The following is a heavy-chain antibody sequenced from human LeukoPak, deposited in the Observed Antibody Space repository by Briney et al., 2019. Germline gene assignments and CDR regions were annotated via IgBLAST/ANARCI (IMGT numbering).Heavy chain of an antibody. Sequence: SQTLSLTCAISGDSVSSNSAAWNWIRQSPSRGLEWLGRTYYRSKWYIDYALSVKSRITINPDTSKNQFSLHLNSVTPEGTAVYYCARAESGAWFGELKYFDYWGQGTLVTVSS. J-gene: IGHJ4*02. CDR2: TYYRSKWYI. CDR3: ARAESGAWFGELKYFDY. D-gene: IGHD3-10*01. CDR1: GDSVSSNSAA. V-gene: IGHV6-1*01.